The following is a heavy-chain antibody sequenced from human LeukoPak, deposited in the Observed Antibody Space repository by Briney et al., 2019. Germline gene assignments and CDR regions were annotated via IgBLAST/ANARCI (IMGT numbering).Heavy chain of an antibody. D-gene: IGHD6-19*01. J-gene: IGHJ4*02. Sequence: SETPSLTCTVSGGSISSYYWSWIRQPPGKGLEWIGYIYYSGSTNYNPSLKSRVTISVDTSKNQFSLKLSSVTAADTAVYYCARDSKVAGTRYFDYWGQGTLVTVSS. CDR2: IYYSGST. CDR1: GGSISSYY. V-gene: IGHV4-59*01. CDR3: ARDSKVAGTRYFDY.